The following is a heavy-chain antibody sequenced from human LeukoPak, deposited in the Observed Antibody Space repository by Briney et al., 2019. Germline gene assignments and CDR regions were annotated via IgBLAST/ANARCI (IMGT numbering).Heavy chain of an antibody. D-gene: IGHD5-24*01. J-gene: IGHJ5*02. Sequence: GASVKVSCKASGGTFSSYAISWVRQAPGQGLEWMGGIIPIFGTANYAQKFQGRVTITADESTSTAYMELSSLRSEDTAVYYCARGDLEMATIGYNWFDPWGQGTLVTVSS. CDR2: IIPIFGTA. CDR3: ARGDLEMATIGYNWFDP. V-gene: IGHV1-69*01. CDR1: GGTFSSYA.